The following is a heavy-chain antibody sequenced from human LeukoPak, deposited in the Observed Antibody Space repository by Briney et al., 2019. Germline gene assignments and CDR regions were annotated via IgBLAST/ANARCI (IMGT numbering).Heavy chain of an antibody. Sequence: ASVKVSCKASGYTFTSYGISWVRQAPGQGLEWMGWISAYNGNTNYAQKLQGRVTMTTDTSTSTAYMELRSLRSDDTAVYYCARESGYDVYYYYGMDVWGRGTTVTVSS. D-gene: IGHD3-3*01. CDR3: ARESGYDVYYYYGMDV. V-gene: IGHV1-18*01. J-gene: IGHJ6*02. CDR2: ISAYNGNT. CDR1: GYTFTSYG.